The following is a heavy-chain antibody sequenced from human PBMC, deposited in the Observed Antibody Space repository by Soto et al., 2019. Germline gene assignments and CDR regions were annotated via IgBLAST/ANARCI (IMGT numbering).Heavy chain of an antibody. CDR1: GGALRSCA. CDR2: IIPVFGTA. Sequence: SAQVTLQASGGALRSCASRWVRQAPKQGLEWMGGIIPVFGTATYAQKFQGRVSISADGPTSTVYMDLSSLRSEDTAVYYCAARGKGSGSSYNLWFDPWGQGTLVTVAS. CDR3: AARGKGSGSSYNLWFDP. D-gene: IGHD3-10*01. V-gene: IGHV1-69*13. J-gene: IGHJ5*02.